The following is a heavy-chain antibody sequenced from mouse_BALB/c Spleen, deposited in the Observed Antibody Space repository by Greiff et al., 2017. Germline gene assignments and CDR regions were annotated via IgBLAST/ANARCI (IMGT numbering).Heavy chain of an antibody. V-gene: IGHV1-18*01. J-gene: IGHJ4*01. Sequence: EVQLQQSGPELVKPGASVKISCKTSGYTFTEYTMHWVKQSHGKSLEWIGGINPNNGGTSYNQKFKGKATLTVDKSSNTAYMELRSLTSEDTAVYYCAEPLSTTVYAMDYWGQGTSVTVSS. CDR2: INPNNGGT. CDR1: GYTFTEYT. D-gene: IGHD1-1*01. CDR3: AEPLSTTVYAMDY.